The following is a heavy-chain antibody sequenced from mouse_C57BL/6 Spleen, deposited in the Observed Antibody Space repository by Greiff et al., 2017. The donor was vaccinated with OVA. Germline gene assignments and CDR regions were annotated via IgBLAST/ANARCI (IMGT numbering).Heavy chain of an antibody. CDR3: ARGTVVDAMDY. Sequence: EVQLQQSGPELVKPGASVKISCKASGYTFTDYYMNWVKQSHGKSLEWIGDINPNNGGTSYNQKFKGKATLTVDKSSSTAYMELRSLTSEDSAFYDCARGTVVDAMDYWGKGTSVTVSS. CDR1: GYTFTDYY. D-gene: IGHD1-1*01. J-gene: IGHJ4*01. CDR2: INPNNGGT. V-gene: IGHV1-26*01.